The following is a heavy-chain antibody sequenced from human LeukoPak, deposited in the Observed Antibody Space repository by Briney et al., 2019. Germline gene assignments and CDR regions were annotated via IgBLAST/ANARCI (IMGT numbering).Heavy chain of an antibody. CDR1: GFTFSDYP. D-gene: IGHD3-10*01. CDR3: IRGLNSPDY. Sequence: PGGSLRLSCAPSGFTFSDYPMTWARQAPGKGLEWVSTISGGGGLTYYADSVRGRFTVSRDNSKTTLYLQMNSLRAEDTAIYCCIRGLNSPDYWGQGTLVTVSS. J-gene: IGHJ4*02. CDR2: ISGGGGLT. V-gene: IGHV3-23*01.